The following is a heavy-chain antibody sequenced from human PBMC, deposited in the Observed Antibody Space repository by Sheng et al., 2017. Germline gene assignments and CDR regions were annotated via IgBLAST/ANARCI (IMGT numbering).Heavy chain of an antibody. D-gene: IGHD2-15*01. Sequence: EVQLVQSGGGLVQPGGSLTLSCRDSGFTFSNHWMHWVRQAPGKGLVWVSRINIDGSTTTYADSVKGSFTISRDNARNTLFLDMKNLRADDTAVYYCAREWVVGPLHWNFDLWGRGALVTVSS. CDR3: AREWVVGPLHWNFDL. J-gene: IGHJ2*01. CDR2: INIDGSTT. V-gene: IGHV3-74*01. CDR1: GFTFSNHW.